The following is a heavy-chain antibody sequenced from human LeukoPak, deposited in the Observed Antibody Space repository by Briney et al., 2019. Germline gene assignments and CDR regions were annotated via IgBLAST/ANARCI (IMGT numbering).Heavy chain of an antibody. Sequence: GGSLRLSCAASGFTFNYAVSWVRQAPGKGLEWVSGIGGSGDSTYYADSVKGRFTVSRDNSKNTLYLQMNSLRAEDTAVYYCAKVEGGVFDYWGQGTLVTVSS. V-gene: IGHV3-23*01. D-gene: IGHD3-16*01. CDR1: GFTFNYA. CDR3: AKVEGGVFDY. CDR2: IGGSGDST. J-gene: IGHJ4*02.